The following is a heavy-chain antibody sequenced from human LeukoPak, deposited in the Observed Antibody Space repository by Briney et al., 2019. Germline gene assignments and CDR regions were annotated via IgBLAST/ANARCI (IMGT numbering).Heavy chain of an antibody. CDR2: IIPIFGTA. Sequence: SVKVSCNASGGTFSSYAISWVRQAPGQGLEWMGRIIPIFGTANYAQKFQGRVTITTDESTSTAYMELSSLRSEDTAVYYCARESPGMVRGVNYYFDYWGQGTLVTVSS. V-gene: IGHV1-69*05. D-gene: IGHD3-10*01. J-gene: IGHJ4*02. CDR3: ARESPGMVRGVNYYFDY. CDR1: GGTFSSYA.